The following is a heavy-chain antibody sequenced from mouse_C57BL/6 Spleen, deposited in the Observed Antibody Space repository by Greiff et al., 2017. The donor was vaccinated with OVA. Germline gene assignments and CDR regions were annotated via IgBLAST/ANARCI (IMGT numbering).Heavy chain of an antibody. V-gene: IGHV6-6*01. CDR2: IRNKANNHAT. CDR1: GFTFSDAW. CDR3: TRRDYGSSYVFWYAMDY. D-gene: IGHD1-1*01. Sequence: EVMLVESGGGLVQPGGSMKLSCAASGFTFSDAWMDWVRQSPEKGLEWVAEIRNKANNHATYYAESVKGRFTISRDDSKSSVYLQMNSLRAEDTGIYYCTRRDYGSSYVFWYAMDYWGQGTSVTVSS. J-gene: IGHJ4*01.